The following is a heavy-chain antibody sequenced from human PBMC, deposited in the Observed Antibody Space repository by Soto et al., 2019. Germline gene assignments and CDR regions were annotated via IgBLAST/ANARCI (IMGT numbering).Heavy chain of an antibody. V-gene: IGHV4-61*01. Sequence: PSETLSLTCTVSGGSVSSGSYYWSWIRQPPGKGLEWIGYIYYSGSTNYNPSLKSRVTISVVTSKNQFSLKLSSVTAADTAVYYCARAGTFYDFCSGLPKPFDYWGQGTLVTVSS. D-gene: IGHD3-3*01. CDR2: IYYSGST. CDR3: ARAGTFYDFCSGLPKPFDY. J-gene: IGHJ4*02. CDR1: GGSVSSGSYY.